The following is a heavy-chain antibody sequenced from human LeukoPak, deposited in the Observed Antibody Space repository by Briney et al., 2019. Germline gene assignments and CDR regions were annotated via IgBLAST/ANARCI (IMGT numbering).Heavy chain of an antibody. CDR1: GFTFSNFW. D-gene: IGHD3-10*01. V-gene: IGHV3-21*01. Sequence: GGSLRLSCAASGFTFSNFWMAWVRQAPGKGLEWVSSISSSSYIYYADSVKGRFTISRDNSKNTLYLQMNSLRGEDTAVYYCAKDSTYYYGSGSYFHYMDVWGKGTTVTVSS. J-gene: IGHJ6*03. CDR2: ISSSSYI. CDR3: AKDSTYYYGSGSYFHYMDV.